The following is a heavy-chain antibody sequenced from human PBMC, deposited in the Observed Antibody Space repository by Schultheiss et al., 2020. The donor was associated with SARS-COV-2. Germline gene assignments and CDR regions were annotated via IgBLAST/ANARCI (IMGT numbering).Heavy chain of an antibody. CDR1: GFTFSSYG. CDR3: ARDWMITFGGVIGENNWYDP. CDR2: IWYDGSNK. V-gene: IGHV3-33*01. Sequence: GGSLRLSCAASGFTFSSYGMHWVRQAPGKGLEWVAVIWYDGSNKYYADSVEGRFTISRDNSKNTLYLQMNSLRAEDTAVYYCARDWMITFGGVIGENNWYDPWGQGTLVTVSS. J-gene: IGHJ5*02. D-gene: IGHD3-16*02.